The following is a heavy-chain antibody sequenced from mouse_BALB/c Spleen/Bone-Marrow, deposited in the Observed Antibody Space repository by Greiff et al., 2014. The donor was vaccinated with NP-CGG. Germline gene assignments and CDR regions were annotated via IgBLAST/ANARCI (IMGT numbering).Heavy chain of an antibody. J-gene: IGHJ4*01. V-gene: IGHV1-82*01. Sequence: LVESGASVKISCKASGYAFSSSWMNWVKQRPGQGLEWIGRIFPGDGDTYYNGKFKGKATLTADKSSSTAYMQLSSLTSVDSAVYFCARSDGYRAMDYWGQGTSVTVSS. D-gene: IGHD2-3*01. CDR1: GYAFSSSW. CDR3: ARSDGYRAMDY. CDR2: IFPGDGDT.